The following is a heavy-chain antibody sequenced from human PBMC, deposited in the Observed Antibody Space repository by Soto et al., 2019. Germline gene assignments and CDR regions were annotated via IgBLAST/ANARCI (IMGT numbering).Heavy chain of an antibody. CDR2: IYYSGST. V-gene: IGHV4-39*01. CDR1: GGSISSSSYY. J-gene: IGHJ6*02. CDR3: ACIFSGGYGYGFYYYGMDV. Sequence: QLQLQESGPGLVKPSETLSLTCTVSGGSISSSSYYWGWIRQPPGKGLEWSGSIYYSGSTYYNPSLKSRVTISVDTSKNQFSLKLSSVTAADTAVYYCACIFSGGYGYGFYYYGMDVWGQGTTVTVSS. D-gene: IGHD5-18*01.